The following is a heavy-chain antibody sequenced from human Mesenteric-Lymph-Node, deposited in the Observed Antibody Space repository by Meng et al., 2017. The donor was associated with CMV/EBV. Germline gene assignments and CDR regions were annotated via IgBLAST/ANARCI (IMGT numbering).Heavy chain of an antibody. D-gene: IGHD5-12*01. V-gene: IGHV3-53*01. CDR2: IYTGGTT. CDR1: GFTVSTYY. CDR3: VRALSGYQYYGMDV. J-gene: IGHJ6*02. Sequence: GESLKISCTASGFTVSTYYISWVRQAPGKELEWVSVIYTGGTTHYADSVKGRFTISRDNSKNTLYLQMNSLRAEDTAVYYCVRALSGYQYYGMDVWGQGTTVTVSS.